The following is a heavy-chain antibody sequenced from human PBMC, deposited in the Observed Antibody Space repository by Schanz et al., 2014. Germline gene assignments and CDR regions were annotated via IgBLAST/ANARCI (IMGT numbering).Heavy chain of an antibody. D-gene: IGHD4-17*01. CDR1: GYTFTSYS. CDR3: ARGYGDSPTDF. V-gene: IGHV1-8*02. Sequence: QVQLVQSGAEVKKPGASVKVSCKASGYTFTSYSIHWVRQAPGQGLEWMGWMNPNSGDTGYPRKFQDRVTMTRNTSISTAYMELSSLRSEDTAVYYCARGYGDSPTDFWGQGTLVTVSS. J-gene: IGHJ4*02. CDR2: MNPNSGDT.